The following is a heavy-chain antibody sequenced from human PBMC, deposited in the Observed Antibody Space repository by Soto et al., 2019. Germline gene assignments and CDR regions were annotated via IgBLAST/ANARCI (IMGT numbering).Heavy chain of an antibody. V-gene: IGHV1-69*01. D-gene: IGHD2-2*01. CDR2: IIPVFGTT. CDR3: ARSSPYIVVRKPTGNQDYYGMDV. CDR1: GGTFSNYT. J-gene: IGHJ6*02. Sequence: QVQLVQSGAEVKKPGSSVKVFCKASGGTFSNYTISWVRQAPGKGLEWMGGIIPVFGTTDYEQKFQGRVTITADGSTSTAYMKLSSLRSANTAVYYCARSSPYIVVRKPTGNQDYYGMDVWGQGITVTVSS.